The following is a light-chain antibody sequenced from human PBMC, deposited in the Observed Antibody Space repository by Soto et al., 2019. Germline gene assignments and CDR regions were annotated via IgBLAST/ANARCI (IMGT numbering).Light chain of an antibody. CDR1: ASDIGNYNW. Sequence: QSALTQPASVSGSPGQSITISCTGTASDIGNYNWVSWYQQYPDKAPKLMIYAVNNRPSGVSNRFSASKSGNTASLTISGLQAEDEADYYCSSYRAYSTLWVFGGGTKVTVL. CDR3: SSYRAYSTLWV. V-gene: IGLV2-14*01. J-gene: IGLJ3*02. CDR2: AVN.